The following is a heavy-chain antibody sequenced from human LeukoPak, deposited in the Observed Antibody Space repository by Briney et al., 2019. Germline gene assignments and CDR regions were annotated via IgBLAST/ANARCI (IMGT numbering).Heavy chain of an antibody. V-gene: IGHV3-23*01. J-gene: IGHJ4*02. CDR1: GFTFSSYA. Sequence: GGSLRLSCAASGFTFSSYAMSWVRQAPGKGLEWVSAISGSGGSTYYADSVKGRFTISRDNSKNTLYLQMNSLRAEDTAVYYCAKGDYCSSTSCSSFDFWGQGTLVTVSS. CDR2: ISGSGGST. CDR3: AKGDYCSSTSCSSFDF. D-gene: IGHD2-2*01.